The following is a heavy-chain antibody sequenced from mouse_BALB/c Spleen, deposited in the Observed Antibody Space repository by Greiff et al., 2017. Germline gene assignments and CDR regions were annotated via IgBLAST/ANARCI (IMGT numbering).Heavy chain of an antibody. J-gene: IGHJ4*01. V-gene: IGHV1-82*01. D-gene: IGHD1-1*02. Sequence: QVQLQQSGPELVKPGASVKISCKASGYAFSSSWMNWVKQRPGQGLEWIGRIYPGDGDTNYNGKFKGKATLTADKSSSTAYMQLSSLTSVDSAVYFCARGDGVDYWGQGTSVTVSS. CDR2: IYPGDGDT. CDR1: GYAFSSSW. CDR3: ARGDGVDY.